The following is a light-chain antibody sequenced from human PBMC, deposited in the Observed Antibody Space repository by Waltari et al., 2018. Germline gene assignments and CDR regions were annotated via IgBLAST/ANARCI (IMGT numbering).Light chain of an antibody. V-gene: IGKV1-9*01. CDR2: AAS. CDR3: QQLNIYPHT. Sequence: DIQLTQSPSFLSASVGDRVTITCRASQGLSSYLAWYQQRPGTAPKLLISAASTLQSGVPSRFSGSGSGTEFTLTISSLQPEDFATYYCQQLNIYPHTFGQGTKLEI. J-gene: IGKJ2*01. CDR1: QGLSSY.